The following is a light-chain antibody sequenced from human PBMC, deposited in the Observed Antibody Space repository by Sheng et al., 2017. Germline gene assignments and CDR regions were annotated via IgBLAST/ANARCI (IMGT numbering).Light chain of an antibody. Sequence: QSLLTQPPSVSGAPGQRVTISCTGTSSNIGAGYDVHWYQQLPGAAPKLLIYSNNDRPSGVPDRFSGSKSGTSGSLAITGLQSEDEADYHCQSYDNNLSAYVFGTGTRVTV. CDR3: QSYDNNLSAYV. CDR2: SNN. CDR1: SSNIGAGYD. V-gene: IGLV1-40*01. J-gene: IGLJ1*01.